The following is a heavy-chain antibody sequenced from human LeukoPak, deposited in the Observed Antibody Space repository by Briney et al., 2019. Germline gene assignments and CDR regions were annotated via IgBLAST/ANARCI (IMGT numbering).Heavy chain of an antibody. CDR2: IIPIFGTA. J-gene: IGHJ3*02. V-gene: IGHV1-69*05. CDR3: ARDLWAAFDI. D-gene: IGHD7-27*01. CDR1: GGTFSSYA. Sequence: EASVKVSCKASGGTFSSYAISWVRQAPGQGLEWMGGIIPIFGTANYAQKFQGRVTITTDESTSTVYMELSSLRSEDTAVYYCARDLWAAFDIWGQGTMVTVSS.